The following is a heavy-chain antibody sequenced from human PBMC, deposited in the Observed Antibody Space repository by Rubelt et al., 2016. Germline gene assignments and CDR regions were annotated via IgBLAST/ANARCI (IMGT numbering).Heavy chain of an antibody. D-gene: IGHD3-22*01. V-gene: IGHV4-39*01. CDR3: AAAPDSSGYYGNFDY. J-gene: IGHJ4*02. CDR1: GGSISSSSYY. Sequence: QLQLQESGPGLVKPSETLSLTCTVSGGSISSSSYYWGWIRQPPGKGLEWIGSIYYSGSTYYNPSLKSRVTISVDTSKNQFSRKLSSVTAADTAVYYCAAAPDSSGYYGNFDYWGQGTLVTVSS. CDR2: IYYSGST.